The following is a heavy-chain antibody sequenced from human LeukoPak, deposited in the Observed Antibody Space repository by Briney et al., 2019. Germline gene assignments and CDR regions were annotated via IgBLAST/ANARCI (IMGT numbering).Heavy chain of an antibody. V-gene: IGHV7-4-1*02. J-gene: IGHJ4*02. CDR1: GYTFTSYA. CDR2: INTNTGNP. Sequence: ASVKVSCKASGYTFTSYAMNWVRQAPGQGLEWMGWINTNTGNPTYAQGFTGRFVFSLDTPVSTAYLQISSLKAEDTAVYYCAIDQPVAGVSNFDSWGQGTLVTVSS. CDR3: AIDQPVAGVSNFDS. D-gene: IGHD6-19*01.